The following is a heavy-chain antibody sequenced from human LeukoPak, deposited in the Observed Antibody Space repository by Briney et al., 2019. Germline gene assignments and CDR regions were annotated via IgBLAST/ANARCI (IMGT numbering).Heavy chain of an antibody. D-gene: IGHD3-22*01. J-gene: IGHJ3*02. CDR2: INAGNGNT. Sequence: ASVKVSCKASGYTFTSYAMHWVRQAPGQRLEWMGWINAGNGNTKYSQKFQGRVTITRDTSASTAYMELSSLRSEDTAVYYCARDQLNYYDSRDDAFDIWGQGTMVTVSS. V-gene: IGHV1-3*01. CDR3: ARDQLNYYDSRDDAFDI. CDR1: GYTFTSYA.